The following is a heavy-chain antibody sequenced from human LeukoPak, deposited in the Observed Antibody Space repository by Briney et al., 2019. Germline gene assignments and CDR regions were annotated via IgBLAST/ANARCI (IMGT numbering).Heavy chain of an antibody. CDR2: IVNSGSRT. CDR1: GFKFSNYA. J-gene: IGHJ4*02. Sequence: GGSLRLSCAASGFKFSNYAMSWVRQAPGRGLEWVSGIVNSGSRTYYADSVQGRFTISRDNSQNTLYLQMNGLRAEDTALYYCAKLSDKYCSGGSCYLDYWGQGALVTVSS. V-gene: IGHV3-23*01. CDR3: AKLSDKYCSGGSCYLDY. D-gene: IGHD2-15*01.